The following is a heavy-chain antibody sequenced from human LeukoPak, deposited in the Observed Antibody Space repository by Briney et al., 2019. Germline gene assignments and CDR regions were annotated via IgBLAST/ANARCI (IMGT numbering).Heavy chain of an antibody. D-gene: IGHD2-2*01. CDR3: AKEPREYCSSTSCPNWIDP. V-gene: IGHV3-23*01. CDR2: TSGSGGTT. CDR1: GFTFSSYA. J-gene: IGHJ5*02. Sequence: PGGSLRLSCAASGFTFSSYAMSWVRQAPGKGLEWVSATSGSGGTTYYADSVKGRFTISRDNSKNTLYLQMSSLRAEDTAVYYCAKEPREYCSSTSCPNWIDPWGQGTLVTVSS.